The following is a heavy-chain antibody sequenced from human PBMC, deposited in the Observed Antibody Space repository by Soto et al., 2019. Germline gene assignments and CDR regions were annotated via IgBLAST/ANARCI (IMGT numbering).Heavy chain of an antibody. CDR2: IRSKAYGGTT. CDR3: TLPRYFDWLLYWFDP. CDR1: GFTFGDYA. J-gene: IGHJ5*02. D-gene: IGHD3-9*01. V-gene: IGHV3-49*03. Sequence: GGSLRLSCTASGFTFGDYAMSWFRQAPGKGLEWVGFIRSKAYGGTTEYAASVKGRFTISRDDSKSIAYLQMNSLKTEDTAVYYCTLPRYFDWLLYWFDPWGQGTLVTVSS.